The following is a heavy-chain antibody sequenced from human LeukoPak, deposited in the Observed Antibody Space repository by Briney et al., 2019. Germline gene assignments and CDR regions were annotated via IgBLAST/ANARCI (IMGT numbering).Heavy chain of an antibody. V-gene: IGHV1-69*13. J-gene: IGHJ4*02. Sequence: ASVKVSCKASGGTFSSYAISWVRQAPGQGLEWMGGIIPIFGTANYAQKFQGRVTITADESTSTAYMELSSLRSEDTAVYYCASYTAGGGGLDYWGQGTLVTVSS. CDR3: ASYTAGGGGLDY. CDR2: IIPIFGTA. CDR1: GGTFSSYA. D-gene: IGHD5-18*01.